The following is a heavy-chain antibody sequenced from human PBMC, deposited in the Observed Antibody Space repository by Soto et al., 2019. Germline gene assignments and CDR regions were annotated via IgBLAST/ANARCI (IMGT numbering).Heavy chain of an antibody. D-gene: IGHD2-15*01. J-gene: IGHJ4*02. V-gene: IGHV4-59*12. CDR3: ARAAPRYCSGGSCYSGRDC. CDR2: IYYSGST. Sequence: SETLSLTCTVSGDSISSYYWSWIRQPPGKGLEWIGYIYYSGSTNYNPSLKSRVTISVDTSKNQFSLKLSSVTAADTAVYYCARAAPRYCSGGSCYSGRDCWGQGTLVTVSS. CDR1: GDSISSYY.